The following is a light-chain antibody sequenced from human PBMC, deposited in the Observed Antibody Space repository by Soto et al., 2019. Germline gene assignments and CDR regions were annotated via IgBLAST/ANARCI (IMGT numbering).Light chain of an antibody. CDR1: QSVSSR. CDR2: GAS. V-gene: IGKV3-20*01. J-gene: IGKJ5*01. Sequence: EIVLTQSPGTLSLSAGERATLSCRASQSVSSRLAWYQQKPGQAPRLLISGASTRATGIPDRFSGSGSETDFTLTIARLEPEDFAVYYCQQYGSSPRTFGQGTRLEV. CDR3: QQYGSSPRT.